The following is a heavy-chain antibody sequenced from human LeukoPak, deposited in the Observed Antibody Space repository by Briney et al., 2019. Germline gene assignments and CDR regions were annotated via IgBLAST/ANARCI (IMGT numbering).Heavy chain of an antibody. V-gene: IGHV3-30*18. CDR2: ISYDGSNK. CDR3: AKDPYGSGSSSFDY. J-gene: IGHJ4*02. D-gene: IGHD3-10*01. CDR1: GFAFSSHG. Sequence: RTGGSLRLSCAASGFAFSSHGMHWVRQAPGKGLEWVAVISYDGSNKYYADSVKGRFTISRDNSKNTLYLQMNSLRAEDTAVYYCAKDPYGSGSSSFDYWGQGTLVTVSS.